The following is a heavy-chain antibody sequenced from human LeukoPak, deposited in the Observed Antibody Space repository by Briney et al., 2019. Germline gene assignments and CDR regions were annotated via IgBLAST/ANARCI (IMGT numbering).Heavy chain of an antibody. V-gene: IGHV3-9*01. Sequence: GGSLRLSCAASGFTFDDYAMHWVRQAPGKGLEWVSGISWNSGSIGYADSVKGRFTISRDNAKNSLYLQMNSLRAEDTALYYCAKASATYYYDSSGYYGSPGDVWGKGTTVTISS. D-gene: IGHD3-22*01. CDR2: ISWNSGSI. J-gene: IGHJ6*04. CDR3: AKASATYYYDSSGYYGSPGDV. CDR1: GFTFDDYA.